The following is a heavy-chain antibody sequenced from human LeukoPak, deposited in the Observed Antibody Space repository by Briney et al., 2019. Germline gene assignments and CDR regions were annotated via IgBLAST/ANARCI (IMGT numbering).Heavy chain of an antibody. Sequence: SETLSLTCTVSGGSISSSSYYWGWIRQPPGKGLEWIGSIYYSGSTYYNPSLKSRVTISVDTSKNQFSLKLSSVTAADTAVYYCARAAGLYHYYYDSSGYFGDAFDIWGQGTMVTVSS. J-gene: IGHJ3*02. D-gene: IGHD3-22*01. V-gene: IGHV4-39*07. CDR1: GGSISSSSYY. CDR3: ARAAGLYHYYYDSSGYFGDAFDI. CDR2: IYYSGST.